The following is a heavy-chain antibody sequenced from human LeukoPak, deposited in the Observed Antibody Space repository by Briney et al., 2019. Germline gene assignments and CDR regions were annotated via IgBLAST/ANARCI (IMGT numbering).Heavy chain of an antibody. V-gene: IGHV4-59*01. J-gene: IGHJ4*02. CDR1: GGSISSYY. Sequence: SETLSLTCSVSGGSISSYYWSWIRQPPGKGLEWIGYIYYSGSTNYNPSLKSRVTISVDTSTNQFSLKLSSVTAADTAVYYCARLNVDTTMAHDYWGQGTLVTVSS. CDR2: IYYSGST. CDR3: ARLNVDTTMAHDY. D-gene: IGHD5-18*01.